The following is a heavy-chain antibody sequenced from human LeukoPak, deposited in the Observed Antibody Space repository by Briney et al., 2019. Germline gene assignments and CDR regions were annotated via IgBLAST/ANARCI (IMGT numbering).Heavy chain of an antibody. CDR2: IYPGDSDT. Sequence: GESLKISFKGSGYSFTSYWIGWVRPMPGKGLEWMGIIYPGDSDTRYSPSFQGQVTISADKSISTAYLQWSSLKASDTAMYYCARWGLTTVVRGDYWGQGTLVTVSS. CDR3: ARWGLTTVVRGDY. J-gene: IGHJ4*02. D-gene: IGHD4-23*01. CDR1: GYSFTSYW. V-gene: IGHV5-51*01.